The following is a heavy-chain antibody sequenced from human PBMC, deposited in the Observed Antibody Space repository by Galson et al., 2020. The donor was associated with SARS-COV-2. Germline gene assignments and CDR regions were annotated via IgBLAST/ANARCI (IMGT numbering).Heavy chain of an antibody. CDR3: ARPHSYYYSPLTSPGWFDP. CDR1: GGSISSSSYY. CDR2: IYYSGST. J-gene: IGHJ5*02. V-gene: IGHV4-39*01. Sequence: SETLSLTCTVSGGSISSSSYYWGWIRQPPGRGLEWIWSIYYSGSTYYNPSLTSRVTISVDTSKNQFSLKLSSVTAADTAVYYCARPHSYYYSPLTSPGWFDPWGQGTLVTVSS. D-gene: IGHD3-10*01.